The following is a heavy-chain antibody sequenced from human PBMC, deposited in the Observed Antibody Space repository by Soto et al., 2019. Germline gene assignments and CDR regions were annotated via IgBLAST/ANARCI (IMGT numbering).Heavy chain of an antibody. V-gene: IGHV3-23*01. Sequence: GGSLRLSCAASGFTFSSYAMSWVRQAPGKGLEWVSAITYGGGSKYYADSVKGRFTISRDNSKNTLYLQMNSLRAEDTAVYYCASDRNAADIDCPAQGTLVTLS. CDR2: ITYGGGSK. J-gene: IGHJ4*02. CDR3: ASDRNAADIDC. CDR1: GFTFSSYA. D-gene: IGHD6-13*01.